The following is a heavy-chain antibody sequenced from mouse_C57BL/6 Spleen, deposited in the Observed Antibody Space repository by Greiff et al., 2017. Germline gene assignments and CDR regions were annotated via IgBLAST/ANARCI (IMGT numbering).Heavy chain of an antibody. V-gene: IGHV1-53*01. J-gene: IGHJ4*01. CDR1: GYTFTSYW. CDR3: ATIYYDYDDAMDY. Sequence: VQLQQPGTELVKPGASVTLSCKASGYTFTSYWMHWVKQRPGQGLEWIGNINPSNGGTNYNEKFKSKATLTVDKSSSTAYMQLSSLTSEDSAVDYCATIYYDYDDAMDYWGQGTSVTVSS. D-gene: IGHD2-4*01. CDR2: INPSNGGT.